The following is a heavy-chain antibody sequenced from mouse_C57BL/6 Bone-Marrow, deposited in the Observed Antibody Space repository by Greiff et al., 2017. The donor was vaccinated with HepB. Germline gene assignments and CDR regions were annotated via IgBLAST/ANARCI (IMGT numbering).Heavy chain of an antibody. D-gene: IGHD2-2*01. J-gene: IGHJ2*01. CDR2: IHPSDSDA. CDR1: GYTFTSYW. V-gene: IGHV1-74*01. CDR3: AIEVYYGYDEDY. Sequence: VQLQQPGAELVKPGASVKVSCKASGYTFTSYWMHWVKQRPGQGLEWIGRIHPSDSDANYNQKFKGKATLTVDKSSSTAYMKLSSLTYEDAAVYYCAIEVYYGYDEDYWGQGTTLTVSS.